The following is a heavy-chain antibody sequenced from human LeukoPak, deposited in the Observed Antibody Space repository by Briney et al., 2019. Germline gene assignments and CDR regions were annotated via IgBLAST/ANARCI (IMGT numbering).Heavy chain of an antibody. V-gene: IGHV4-30-2*01. CDR1: GGSISSGGYY. Sequence: SETLSLTCTVSGGSISSGGYYWSWIRQPPGKGLEWIGYIYHSGSTYYNPSLKSRVTISVDRSKNQFSLKLSSVTAADTAVYYCAREIPTVIKGGYFDYWGQGTLVTVSS. D-gene: IGHD4-23*01. CDR3: AREIPTVIKGGYFDY. CDR2: IYHSGST. J-gene: IGHJ4*02.